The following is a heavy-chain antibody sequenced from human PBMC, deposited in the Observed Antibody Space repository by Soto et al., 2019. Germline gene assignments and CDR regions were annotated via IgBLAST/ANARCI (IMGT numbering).Heavy chain of an antibody. CDR1: GFTFSSYG. J-gene: IGHJ6*03. V-gene: IGHV3-30*18. Sequence: GESLKISCAASGFTFSSYGMHWVRQAPGKGLEWVAVISYDGSNKYYADSVKGRFTISRDNSKNTLYLQMNSLRAEDTAVYYCAKTPHGFGEFGYYYYMDVWGKGTTVTVSS. CDR2: ISYDGSNK. D-gene: IGHD3-10*01. CDR3: AKTPHGFGEFGYYYYMDV.